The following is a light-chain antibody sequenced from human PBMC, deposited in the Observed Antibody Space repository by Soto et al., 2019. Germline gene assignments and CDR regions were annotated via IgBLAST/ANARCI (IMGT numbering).Light chain of an antibody. CDR3: QQSYFIPWT. J-gene: IGKJ1*01. CDR1: QNIQTY. CDR2: GSY. Sequence: DIQMTQSPSSLSASVGDRVSITCRAGQNIQTYLNWYQQKSGKDPKLLIFGSYNLQSGVPPRFSGTGSGTDFTLIISSLQPEDFATYFCQQSYFIPWTFGQGTKVDLK. V-gene: IGKV1-39*01.